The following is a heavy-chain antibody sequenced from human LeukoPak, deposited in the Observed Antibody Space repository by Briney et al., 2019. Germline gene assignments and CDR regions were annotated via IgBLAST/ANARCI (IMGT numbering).Heavy chain of an antibody. CDR3: AKDLGWELPAEAY. CDR1: GFTFKNYV. Sequence: GGSLRLSCVASGFTFKNYVMNWVRQAPGKGLQWLATIYGSGVSISYADSVKGRFTISRDNSNNTLYLQMNSLRAEDTAMYYCAKDLGWELPAEAYWGQGILVTVSS. D-gene: IGHD1-26*01. CDR2: IYGSGVSI. J-gene: IGHJ4*02. V-gene: IGHV3-23*01.